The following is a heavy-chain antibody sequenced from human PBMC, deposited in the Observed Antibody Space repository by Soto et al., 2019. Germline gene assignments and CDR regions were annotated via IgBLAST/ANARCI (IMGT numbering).Heavy chain of an antibody. CDR3: AEGDCTRSSCANFDF. D-gene: IGHD2-2*01. V-gene: IGHV3-23*01. CDR1: GLAFSNYA. J-gene: IGHJ4*02. Sequence: PGGSLRLSCAASGLAFSNYALNWVRQAPGKGLEWVSTISGGDITYYADSVKGRFSISRDNSKNTLYLQMNSLRAEDTAIYYCAEGDCTRSSCANFDFWGQGTLVTVS. CDR2: ISGGDIT.